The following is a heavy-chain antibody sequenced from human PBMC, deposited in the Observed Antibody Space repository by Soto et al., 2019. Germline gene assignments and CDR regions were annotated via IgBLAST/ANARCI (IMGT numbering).Heavy chain of an antibody. D-gene: IGHD2-15*01. Sequence: GASVKVSCKASGGTFSTSSFVWVRQGPGQGLEWMGGIIPIFTRTNFAQKFQGRVTFSADESTRTTYMELRSLTSEDTAIYYCARDVVRSTAGDSWGQGTPVTVSS. J-gene: IGHJ4*02. CDR3: ARDVVRSTAGDS. CDR2: IIPIFTRT. V-gene: IGHV1-69*13. CDR1: GGTFSTSS.